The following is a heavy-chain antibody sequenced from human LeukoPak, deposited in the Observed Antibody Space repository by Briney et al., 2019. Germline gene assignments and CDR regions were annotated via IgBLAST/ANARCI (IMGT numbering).Heavy chain of an antibody. Sequence: SETLSLTCTVSGGSINSGSYYWGWIRQPPGRGLEWIGSIHHNGVTFYNPSLKTRATVSVDTSKNQFSLKLISVTAADTAVYYCTAERAGTIVDYWGQGTMVTVSS. CDR3: TAERAGTIVDY. V-gene: IGHV4-39*07. CDR2: IHHNGVT. CDR1: GGSINSGSYY. D-gene: IGHD1-1*01. J-gene: IGHJ4*02.